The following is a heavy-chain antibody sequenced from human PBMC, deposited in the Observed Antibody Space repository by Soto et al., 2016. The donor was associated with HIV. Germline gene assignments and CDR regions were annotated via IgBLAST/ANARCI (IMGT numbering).Heavy chain of an antibody. Sequence: VQLVESGGGVVQPGRSLRLSCAAPGFTFNTFAMHWVRQAPGRGLEWVALISYDGSSKYYADSVKGRFTISRDNSKNTLYLQMNSLRVEDTAVFYCAREIIDSNFGIDYWGQGTLVTVSS. CDR2: ISYDGSSK. CDR3: AREIIDSNFGIDY. D-gene: IGHD3-10*01. J-gene: IGHJ4*02. V-gene: IGHV3-30*04. CDR1: GFTFNTFA.